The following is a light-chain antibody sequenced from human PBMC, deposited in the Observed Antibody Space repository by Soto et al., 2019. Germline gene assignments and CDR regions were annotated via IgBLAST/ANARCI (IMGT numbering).Light chain of an antibody. J-gene: IGKJ4*01. V-gene: IGKV3-15*01. CDR2: GAS. CDR1: QSVSSN. CDR3: QQYNNWLT. Sequence: EIVFTQSPATLSVSPGERATLSCRASQSVSSNLAWYQQKPGQAPRLLIYGASTRATGIPARFSGSGSGTEFTLPISSLQSEDSAVYYCQQYNNWLTFGGGTKVDIK.